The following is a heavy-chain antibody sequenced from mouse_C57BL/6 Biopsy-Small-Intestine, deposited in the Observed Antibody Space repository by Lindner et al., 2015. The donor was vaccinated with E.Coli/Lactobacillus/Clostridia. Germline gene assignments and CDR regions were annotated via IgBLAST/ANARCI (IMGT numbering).Heavy chain of an antibody. Sequence: VQLQESGAELVRPGASVKLSCTASGFNIKDDYIHWVKLRPEQGLEWIGWIDPENGDTEYASKFQGKATITADTSSNTAYLHLSSLTSEDTAVYYCSTRDYSAWFAYWGQGTLVTVSA. V-gene: IGHV14-4*01. CDR2: IDPENGDT. D-gene: IGHD1-1*01. CDR1: GFNIKDDY. CDR3: STRDYSAWFAY. J-gene: IGHJ3*01.